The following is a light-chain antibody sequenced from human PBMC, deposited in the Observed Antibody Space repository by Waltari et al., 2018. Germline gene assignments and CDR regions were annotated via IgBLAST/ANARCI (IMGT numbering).Light chain of an antibody. V-gene: IGKV3-15*01. CDR1: QSVSSN. CDR3: QQYNNRGT. CDR2: GAS. Sequence: EIVMTQSPATLSVSPGERATLYCRASQSVSSNLAWYQQKPGQAPRLLIYGASTRATGIPARFSGSGSGTEFTLTISSLQSEDFAVYYCQQYNNRGTFGQGTKVEIK. J-gene: IGKJ1*01.